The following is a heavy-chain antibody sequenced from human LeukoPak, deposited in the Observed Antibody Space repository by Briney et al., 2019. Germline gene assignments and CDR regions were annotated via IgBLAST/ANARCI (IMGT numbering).Heavy chain of an antibody. CDR3: AGRGSGSYFDY. CDR1: GFTLSSYE. D-gene: IGHD3-10*01. CDR2: VDYSGGDT. V-gene: IGHV3-23*01. J-gene: IGHJ4*02. Sequence: PGGSLRLSCTASGFTLSSYEMSWIRQAPGKGLEWVSSVDYSGGDTHYADSVMGRFTISRDNAKNTLYLQMNRLRVEDTAVYYCAGRGSGSYFDYWGQGTLVTVSS.